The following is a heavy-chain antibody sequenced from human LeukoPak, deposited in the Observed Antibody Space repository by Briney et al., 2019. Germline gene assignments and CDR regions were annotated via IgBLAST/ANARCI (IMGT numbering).Heavy chain of an antibody. CDR3: AKDSVYSSSWYRNYYYYYGMDV. D-gene: IGHD6-13*01. CDR1: GFGISTNY. CDR2: ISYDGSNK. J-gene: IGHJ6*02. V-gene: IGHV3-30*18. Sequence: GGSLRLSCAASGFGISTNYMSWVRQAPGKGLEWVAVISYDGSNKYYADSVKGRFTISRDNSKNTLYLQMNSLRAEDMAVYYCAKDSVYSSSWYRNYYYYYGMDVWGQGTTVTVSS.